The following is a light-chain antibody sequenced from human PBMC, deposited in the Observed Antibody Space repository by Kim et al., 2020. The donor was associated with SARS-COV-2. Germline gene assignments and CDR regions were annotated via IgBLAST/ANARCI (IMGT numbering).Light chain of an antibody. V-gene: IGLV4-69*02. CDR1: DAYAGHA. J-gene: IGLJ3*02. Sequence: PANLPSTVGDAYAGHATQAHQQQPQKGPRFLMKLNRDGSYSGGAGIPDRFSGSTSGAERHLSISSLQSEDEGDYYCQTWGAGIRVFGGGTQLTVL. CDR3: QTWGAGIRV. CDR2: LNRDGSY.